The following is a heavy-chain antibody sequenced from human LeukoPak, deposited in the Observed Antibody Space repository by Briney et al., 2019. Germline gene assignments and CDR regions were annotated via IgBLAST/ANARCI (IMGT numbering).Heavy chain of an antibody. CDR2: ISSSSSYI. CDR3: ARPRVPYSSSFDAFDI. D-gene: IGHD6-13*01. J-gene: IGHJ3*02. Sequence: GGSLRLSCAASGFTFSSYSMNWVRQAPGKGLEWVSSISSSSSYIYYADSVKGRFTISRDNAKNSLYLQMNSLRAEDTAVYYCARPRVPYSSSFDAFDIWGQGTMVTVSS. CDR1: GFTFSSYS. V-gene: IGHV3-21*01.